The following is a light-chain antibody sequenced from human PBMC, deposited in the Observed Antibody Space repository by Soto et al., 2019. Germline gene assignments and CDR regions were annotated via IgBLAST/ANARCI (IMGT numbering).Light chain of an antibody. CDR3: QQSYSSPWT. V-gene: IGKV1-39*01. J-gene: IGKJ1*01. CDR2: SVS. CDR1: RTIYSY. Sequence: DIQMTQSPSSLSASVGDEVTIACRTSRTIYSYLNWYQQKPGKAPKLLMYSVSTLQTGVPSRFSGSGSGTDFTLSISSLQPEDFATYYCQQSYSSPWTFGQGTKV.